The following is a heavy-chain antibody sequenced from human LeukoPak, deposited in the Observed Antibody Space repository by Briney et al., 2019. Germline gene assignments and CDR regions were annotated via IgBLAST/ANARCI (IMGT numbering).Heavy chain of an antibody. CDR3: ARRELLDAFDI. J-gene: IGHJ3*02. D-gene: IGHD1-26*01. CDR2: GST. V-gene: IGHV4-34*01. Sequence: GSTNYNPSLKSRVTISVDTSKNQFSLKLSSVTAADTAVYYCARRELLDAFDIWGQGTMVTVSS.